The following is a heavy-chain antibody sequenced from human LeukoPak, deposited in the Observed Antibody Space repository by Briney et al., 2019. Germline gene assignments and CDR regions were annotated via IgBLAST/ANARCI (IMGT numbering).Heavy chain of an antibody. J-gene: IGHJ4*02. V-gene: IGHV3-23*01. D-gene: IGHD3-9*01. CDR2: ISGSGGTT. CDR1: GFTFNNYA. Sequence: PGGSLRLSCAASGFTFNNYAMTWVRQATGKGLEWVSAISGSGGTTYYADSVKGRFAISRDNSKNTLYLQMNSLRAEDTAVYYCAKGLINDWSALDYWGQGTLVTVSS. CDR3: AKGLINDWSALDY.